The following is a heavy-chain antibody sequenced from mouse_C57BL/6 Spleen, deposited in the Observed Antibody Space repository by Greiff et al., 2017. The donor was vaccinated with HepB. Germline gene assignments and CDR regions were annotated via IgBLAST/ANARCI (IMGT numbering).Heavy chain of an antibody. J-gene: IGHJ3*01. Sequence: EVKLVESGGGLVQSGRSLRLSCATSGFTFSDFYMEWVRQAPGKGLEWIAASRNKANDYTTEYSASVKGRFIVSRDTSQSILYLQMNALRAEDTAIYYCARDLYGSSSFAYWGQGTLVTVSA. CDR1: GFTFSDFY. V-gene: IGHV7-1*01. CDR3: ARDLYGSSSFAY. CDR2: SRNKANDYTT. D-gene: IGHD1-1*01.